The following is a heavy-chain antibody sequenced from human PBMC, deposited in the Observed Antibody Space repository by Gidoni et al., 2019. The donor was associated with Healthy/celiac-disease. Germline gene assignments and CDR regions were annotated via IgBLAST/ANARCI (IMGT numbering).Heavy chain of an antibody. CDR3: ARRRITMVRGVSSLDY. Sequence: QVQLQQWGAGLFKPSETLSLPCAVYVGSFSGYYWSWIRQPPEKGLEWIGEINHSGSNNYNTSLKSRVNISVDTSKNQFSLKRSSVTAADTAVYYCARRRITMVRGVSSLDYWGQGTLVTVSS. V-gene: IGHV4-34*01. CDR2: INHSGSN. CDR1: VGSFSGYY. J-gene: IGHJ4*02. D-gene: IGHD3-10*01.